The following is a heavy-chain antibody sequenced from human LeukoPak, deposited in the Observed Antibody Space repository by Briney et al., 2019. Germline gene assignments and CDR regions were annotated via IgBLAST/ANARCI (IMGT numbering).Heavy chain of an antibody. D-gene: IGHD3-10*01. Sequence: GGSLRLSCAASGFTFSDHYMDWVRQAPGKGLEWVSTIIGSAVNTYYADSVKGRFTISRDDSKNTVYLQMNSLRAEDTAVYSCAKYTSGTSYRGLDQWGQGTLVTVSS. CDR1: GFTFSDHY. CDR3: AKYTSGTSYRGLDQ. V-gene: IGHV3-23*01. CDR2: IIGSAVNT. J-gene: IGHJ4*02.